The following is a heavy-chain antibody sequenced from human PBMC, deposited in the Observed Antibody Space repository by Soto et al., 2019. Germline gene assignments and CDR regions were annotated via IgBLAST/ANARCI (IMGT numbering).Heavy chain of an antibody. CDR3: ARAGEAVLDS. J-gene: IGHJ5*01. CDR1: GGSISSKNFY. CDR2: LYFGGTT. D-gene: IGHD6-19*01. V-gene: IGHV4-39*01. Sequence: QLQLQESGPGLVKPSETLSLTCSVSGGSISSKNFYWGWIRQPPGKWPEWIGYLYFGGTTYYNPSLKSRVAISGDSSKNKISLTLSSVAATDTAVYYCARAGEAVLDSWGQGTLVTVSS.